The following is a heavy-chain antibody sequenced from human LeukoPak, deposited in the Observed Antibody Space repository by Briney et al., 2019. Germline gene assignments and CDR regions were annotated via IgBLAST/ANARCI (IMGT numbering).Heavy chain of an antibody. Sequence: SETLSLTCTVSGGSISSYYWSWIRQPAGKGLEWIGRIYTSGSTNYNPSLKSRVTISVDTSKNQFSLKLSSVTAADTAVYYCARLKVPAASLYYYGMDVWGQGTTVTVSS. CDR3: ARLKVPAASLYYYGMDV. J-gene: IGHJ6*02. CDR1: GGSISSYY. CDR2: IYTSGST. D-gene: IGHD2-2*01. V-gene: IGHV4-4*07.